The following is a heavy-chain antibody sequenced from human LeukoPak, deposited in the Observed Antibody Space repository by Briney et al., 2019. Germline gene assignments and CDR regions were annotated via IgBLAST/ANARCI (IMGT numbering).Heavy chain of an antibody. CDR2: IHTGGES. CDR3: ARLGSYHDF. D-gene: IGHD1-26*01. V-gene: IGHV4-4*09. J-gene: IGHJ4*02. CDR1: GASISNYY. Sequence: SETLSLTCTVSGASISNYYRSWIRQTPEKGLEWMGHIHTGGESRYYPSLESRLTMSIDTSRNQLSLKLTSVTAADTAVYFCARLGSYHDFWGQGALVTVSS.